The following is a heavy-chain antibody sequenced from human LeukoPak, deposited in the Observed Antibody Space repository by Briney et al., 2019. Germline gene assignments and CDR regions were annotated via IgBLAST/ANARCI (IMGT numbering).Heavy chain of an antibody. V-gene: IGHV3-23*01. CDR3: AKNSGIWSF. D-gene: IGHD1-26*01. CDR1: GFTFGSTD. J-gene: IGHJ4*02. CDR2: ISGTGDT. Sequence: GGSLRLSCAASGFTFGSTDMTWVRQAPGKELEWLSTISGTGDTYYADSVRGRFTISRDNSKTTLYLQMNSLRAEDTATYYCAKNSGIWSFWGQGALVTVSS.